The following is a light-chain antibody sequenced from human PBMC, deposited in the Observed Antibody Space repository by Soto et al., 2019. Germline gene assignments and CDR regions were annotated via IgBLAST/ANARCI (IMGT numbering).Light chain of an antibody. CDR3: QQYGSSPST. CDR1: QSFRGL. Sequence: EIVLTQSPGTLSLSPGERATLSCRASQSFRGLLAWYQQKPGQAPRLLIYGASSRATGIPDRFSGSGSGTDFTLTISRLEPEDFAVYHCQQYGSSPSTFGQGTKVDIK. V-gene: IGKV3-20*01. J-gene: IGKJ1*01. CDR2: GAS.